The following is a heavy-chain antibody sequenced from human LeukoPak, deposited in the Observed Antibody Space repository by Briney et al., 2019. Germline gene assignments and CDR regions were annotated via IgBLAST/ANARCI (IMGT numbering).Heavy chain of an antibody. Sequence: SETLSLICAVSGGSISSGGYSWRWIRQPPGKGLEWIVYIYHSGSTFYNPSLKSRVTISVDRSKNQFSLKLSSVTAADTAVYYCARDYSGYGYYFDYWGQGTLVTVPS. D-gene: IGHD5-12*01. CDR1: GGSISSGGYS. V-gene: IGHV4-30-2*01. CDR3: ARDYSGYGYYFDY. CDR2: IYHSGST. J-gene: IGHJ4*02.